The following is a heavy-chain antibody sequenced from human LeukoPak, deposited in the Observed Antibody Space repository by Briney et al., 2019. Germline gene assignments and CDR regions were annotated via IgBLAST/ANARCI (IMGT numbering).Heavy chain of an antibody. J-gene: IGHJ5*02. D-gene: IGHD1-14*01. V-gene: IGHV1-24*01. CDR3: ATGRMGNKGSPENWFDP. CDR2: FDPEDGET. CDR1: GYTLTELS. Sequence: GASVKVSCKVSGYTLTELSMHWVRQAPGKGLEWMGGFDPEDGETIYAQKFQGRVTMTEDTSTDTAYMELSSLRSEDTAVYYCATGRMGNKGSPENWFDPWGQGTLVTVSS.